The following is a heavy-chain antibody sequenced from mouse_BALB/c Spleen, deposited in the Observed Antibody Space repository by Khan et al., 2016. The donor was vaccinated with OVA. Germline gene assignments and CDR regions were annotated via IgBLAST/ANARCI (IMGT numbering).Heavy chain of an antibody. Sequence: EVELVESGGGLVKPGGSLKLSCAASGFTFSDYYMYWVRQTPEKRLEWVATISDGGSYTYYPDSVKGRFTISRDNAKNNLYLQMSSLKSEDTAMYYWARDDGYYLYFAYWGQGTLVTVSA. V-gene: IGHV5-4*02. CDR1: GFTFSDYY. CDR3: ARDDGYYLYFAY. J-gene: IGHJ3*01. CDR2: ISDGGSYT. D-gene: IGHD2-3*01.